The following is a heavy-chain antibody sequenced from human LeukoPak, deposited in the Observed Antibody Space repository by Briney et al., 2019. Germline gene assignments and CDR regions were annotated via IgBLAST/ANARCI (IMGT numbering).Heavy chain of an antibody. D-gene: IGHD5-24*01. Sequence: SSVTVSFKASGYTFTNYGITWVRQAPGRGLDWMGWINGYQGSTKYAQNFQGRVTMTIDTSTSTAYMDLRSLRSDDTAIYFCARSDLGTITAGPCNYWGQGTLVAVS. CDR3: ARSDLGTITAGPCNY. V-gene: IGHV1-18*01. J-gene: IGHJ4*02. CDR1: GYTFTNYG. CDR2: INGYQGST.